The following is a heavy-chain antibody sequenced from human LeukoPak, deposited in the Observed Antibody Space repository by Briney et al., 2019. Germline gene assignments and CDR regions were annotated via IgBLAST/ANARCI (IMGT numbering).Heavy chain of an antibody. CDR3: ARDNGGANDAFDI. J-gene: IGHJ3*02. CDR2: INTNTGNP. Sequence: ASVKVSCTASGYTFTSYAMNWVRQAPGQGLEWMGWINTNTGNPTYAQGFTGRFVFSLDTSVSTAYLQISNLKAEDTALYYCARDNGGANDAFDIWGQGTMVTVSS. D-gene: IGHD4-23*01. CDR1: GYTFTSYA. V-gene: IGHV7-4-1*02.